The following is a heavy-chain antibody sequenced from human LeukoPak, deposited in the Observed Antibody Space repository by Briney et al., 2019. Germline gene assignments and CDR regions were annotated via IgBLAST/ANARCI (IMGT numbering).Heavy chain of an antibody. CDR2: VYYNGDI. V-gene: IGHV4-59*01. J-gene: IGHJ4*01. CDR3: ATTWYYDSRGYLFDD. D-gene: IGHD3-22*01. CDR1: GVPISTYY. Sequence: SETLSLTCSVSGVPISTYYWSWLRQSPGKGLEWIAYVYYNGDIMYNPSLKSRVAISLDTSKNQFSLSMTSVTAADTAVYFCATTWYYDSRGYLFDDWGHGTLVTVSS.